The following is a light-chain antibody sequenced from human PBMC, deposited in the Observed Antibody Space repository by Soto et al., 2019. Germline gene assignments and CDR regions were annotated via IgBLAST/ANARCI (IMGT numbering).Light chain of an antibody. Sequence: IQLTQSPSSLSASVGDRVTITCLASQGISSYLAWYQQKPGKAPKLLIYAASTLQSGVPSRFSGSGSGTDFTLTTSSLQREDFETYYCQQSFSNPWTFGQGTKVDIK. J-gene: IGKJ1*01. CDR2: AAS. CDR1: QGISSY. V-gene: IGKV1-9*01. CDR3: QQSFSNPWT.